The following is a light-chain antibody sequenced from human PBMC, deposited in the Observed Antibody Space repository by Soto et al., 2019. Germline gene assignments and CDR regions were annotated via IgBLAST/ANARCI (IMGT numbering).Light chain of an antibody. CDR3: YSFTDISTSLFV. J-gene: IGLJ1*01. CDR1: SRDIGTSNL. Sequence: QSVLTQPASVSGSPGQSITISCTGNSRDIGTSNLVSWYQQYPGKAPKLMIYEVTKRPSGISYRFSGSKSGNTASLTISGLQPEDEADYYCYSFTDISTSLFVFGTGTKVTVL. V-gene: IGLV2-23*02. CDR2: EVT.